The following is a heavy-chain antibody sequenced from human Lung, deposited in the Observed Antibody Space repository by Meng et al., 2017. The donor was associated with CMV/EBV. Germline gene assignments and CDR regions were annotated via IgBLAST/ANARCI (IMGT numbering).Heavy chain of an antibody. Sequence: SXAASGFTFRSYEMNWVRQAPGMGLEWVSYISSSGDIIYYADSVKGRFSISRDTAKNSLYLQMSSLRADDTAVYYCARDKSGPFTIPYYYYGMDVXGQGXTVTVSS. D-gene: IGHD3-3*01. J-gene: IGHJ6*02. CDR2: ISSSGDII. CDR3: ARDKSGPFTIPYYYYGMDV. V-gene: IGHV3-48*03. CDR1: GFTFRSYE.